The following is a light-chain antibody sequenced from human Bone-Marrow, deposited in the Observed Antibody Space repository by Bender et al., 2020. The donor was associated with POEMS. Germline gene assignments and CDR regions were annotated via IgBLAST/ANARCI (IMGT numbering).Light chain of an antibody. CDR3: QAWDTYSVI. V-gene: IGLV3-1*01. J-gene: IGLJ2*01. Sequence: SYELTQPPSVSVSPGQTASIPCSGDNLGEKFVYWYQHKPGQSPLLVIYEDTKRPSGIPERFSGFNSGNTATLTISGTQAMDEADYYCQAWDTYSVIFGGGTKLTVL. CDR2: EDT. CDR1: NLGEKF.